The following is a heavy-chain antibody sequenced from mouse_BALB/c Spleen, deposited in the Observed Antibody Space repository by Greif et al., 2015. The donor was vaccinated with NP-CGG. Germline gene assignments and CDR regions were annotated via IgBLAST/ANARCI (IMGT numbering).Heavy chain of an antibody. CDR3: VRGGNYENFDV. CDR2: IRSKSNNYAT. V-gene: IGHV10S3*01. J-gene: IGHJ1*01. CDR1: GFTFNTNA. D-gene: IGHD2-1*01. Sequence: EVQGVESGGGLVQPKGSLKLSCAASGFTFNTNAMNWVRQAPGKGLGWVARIRSKSNNYATYYADSVKDRFTISRDDSQSMLYLQMNNLKTEDTAMYYCVRGGNYENFDVWGAGTTVTVSS.